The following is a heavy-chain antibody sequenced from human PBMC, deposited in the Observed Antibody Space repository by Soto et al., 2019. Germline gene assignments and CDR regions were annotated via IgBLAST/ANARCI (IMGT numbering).Heavy chain of an antibody. CDR1: GFIFSNSA. Sequence: PVGSLRLSCGGSGFIFSNSAFHWVRPAPGKGLEWVALISYDGNNKYYADSVKCRFTISRDNSKNTLYLQMHSLRADDTAVYYCAREVASYDRSGFFDYWGQGALVTVSS. CDR2: ISYDGNNK. CDR3: AREVASYDRSGFFDY. V-gene: IGHV3-30-3*01. D-gene: IGHD3-22*01. J-gene: IGHJ4*02.